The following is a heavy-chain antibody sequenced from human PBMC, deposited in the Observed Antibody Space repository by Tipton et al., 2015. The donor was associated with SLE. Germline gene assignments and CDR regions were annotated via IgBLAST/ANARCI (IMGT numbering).Heavy chain of an antibody. CDR2: IYYSGST. V-gene: IGHV4-31*03. CDR3: ARDQRTIFGVAEGVDV. J-gene: IGHJ6*02. Sequence: TLYLTCTVSGGSISSGGYYWSWIRQHPGKGLERIGYIYYSGSTYYNPSLKSRVTISVDTSKNQFSLKLSSVTAADTAVYYCARDQRTIFGVAEGVDVWGQGTTVTVSS. CDR1: GGSISSGGYY. D-gene: IGHD3-3*01.